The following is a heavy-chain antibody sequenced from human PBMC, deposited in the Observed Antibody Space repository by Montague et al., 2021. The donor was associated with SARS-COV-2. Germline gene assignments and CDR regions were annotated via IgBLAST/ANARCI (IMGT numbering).Heavy chain of an antibody. V-gene: IGHV4-61*01. J-gene: IGHJ4*02. CDR1: GDSVSSGNYY. CDR2: INYSGRT. CDR3: ARAHASPPPRLFDF. Sequence: SETLSLTCSVSGDSVSSGNYYWSWIRQPPGKVREWIGSINYSGRTNYNPLLKSRVSMSLDASKNQLSLRLTSATAADTAVYYCARAHASPPPRLFDFWGQGTLVTVSS.